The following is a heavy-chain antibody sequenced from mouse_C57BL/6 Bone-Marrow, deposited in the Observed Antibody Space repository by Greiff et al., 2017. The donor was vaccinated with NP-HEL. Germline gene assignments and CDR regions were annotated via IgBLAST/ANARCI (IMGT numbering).Heavy chain of an antibody. Sequence: QVQLQQSGAELVRPGSSVKLSCKASGYTFTSYWMDWVKQRPGQGLEWIGNIYPSDSETHYNQKFKDKATLTVDKSSSTAYMQLSSLTSEDSAVYYCARTRNYYGSPWYFDVWGTGTTVTVSS. J-gene: IGHJ1*03. CDR3: ARTRNYYGSPWYFDV. D-gene: IGHD1-1*01. CDR2: IYPSDSET. CDR1: GYTFTSYW. V-gene: IGHV1-61*01.